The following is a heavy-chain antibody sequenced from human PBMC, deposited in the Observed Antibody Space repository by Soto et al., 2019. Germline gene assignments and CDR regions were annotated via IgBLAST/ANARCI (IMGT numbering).Heavy chain of an antibody. J-gene: IGHJ4*02. CDR2: VFHTGTT. D-gene: IGHD6-19*01. CDR3: ARSAGWYAVHS. Sequence: QVQLQESGPGLVKPSGTLSLTCAVSGDSVSSPYYWCWVRQPPGKGLEWIGEVFHTGTTSYNPSLRSRVTISMDKSINQFSLDLSSVTAAATAVYYCARSAGWYAVHSWGPGTLVLVSS. CDR1: GDSVSSPYY. V-gene: IGHV4-4*02.